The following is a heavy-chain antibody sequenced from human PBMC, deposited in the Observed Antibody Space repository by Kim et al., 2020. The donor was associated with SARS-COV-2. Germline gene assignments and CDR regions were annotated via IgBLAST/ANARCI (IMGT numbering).Heavy chain of an antibody. CDR3: ARGGYYGSGSYPWYFDL. V-gene: IGHV4-39*07. CDR2: IYYSGST. D-gene: IGHD3-10*01. J-gene: IGHJ2*01. Sequence: SETLSLTCTVSGGSISSSSYYWGWIRQPPGKGLEWIGSIYYSGSTYYNPSLKSRVAISVYTSKNQFSLKLSSVTAADTAVYYCARGGYYGSGSYPWYFDL. CDR1: GGSISSSSYY.